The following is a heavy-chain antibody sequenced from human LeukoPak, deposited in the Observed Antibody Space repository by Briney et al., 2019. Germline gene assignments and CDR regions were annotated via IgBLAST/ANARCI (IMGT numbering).Heavy chain of an antibody. CDR2: IYHNGTH. J-gene: IGHJ4*02. CDR1: VGSISSGNW. V-gene: IGHV4-4*02. D-gene: IGHD4/OR15-4a*01. CDR3: ARLDYGDNHDGDY. Sequence: PSETLSLTCAVSVGSISSGNWWTWVRQSPGKGLEWIGEIYHNGTHNYNPSLKSRVTISEDTSKNQFSLRLRSVTAADAAVYYCARLDYGDNHDGDYWGQGTLVTVSS.